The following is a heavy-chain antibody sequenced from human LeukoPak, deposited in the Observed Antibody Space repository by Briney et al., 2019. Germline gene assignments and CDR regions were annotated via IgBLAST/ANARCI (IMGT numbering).Heavy chain of an antibody. CDR3: ARAAVTTIYAFDI. D-gene: IGHD4-11*01. J-gene: IGHJ3*02. CDR1: GYTFTSYD. V-gene: IGHV1-8*01. CDR2: MNPNSGNT. Sequence: ASVKVSCKASGYTFTSYDINWVRQAPGQGLEWMGWMNPNSGNTGYAQKFQGRVTMTRNTSISTAYMELSSLRSEDTAVYYCARAAVTTIYAFDIWGQGTMVTVSS.